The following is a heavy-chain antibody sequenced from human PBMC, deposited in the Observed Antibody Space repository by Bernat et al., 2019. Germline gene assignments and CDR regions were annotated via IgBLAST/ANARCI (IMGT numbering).Heavy chain of an antibody. D-gene: IGHD1-1*01. CDR1: GFTFNKCA. J-gene: IGHJ6*02. Sequence: VQLLESGGGLVQPGGSLRLSCATSGFTFNKCAMSWVRQAPGRGLEWVSGISNSGDTTYSADSVKSRFTISRDNSKGSLYLQMNSLGAEDTAVYYCAKWSGTTIYYYGMDVWGQGTTVTVSS. V-gene: IGHV3-23*05. CDR2: ISNSGDTT. CDR3: AKWSGTTIYYYGMDV.